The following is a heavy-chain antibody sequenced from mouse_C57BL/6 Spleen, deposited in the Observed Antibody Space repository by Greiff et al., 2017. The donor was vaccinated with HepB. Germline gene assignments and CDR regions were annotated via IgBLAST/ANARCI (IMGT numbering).Heavy chain of an antibody. CDR2: INPNNGGT. D-gene: IGHD4-1*01. V-gene: IGHV1-22*01. CDR3: ASGNWDFDY. J-gene: IGHJ2*01. Sequence: EVQLQQSGPELVKPGASVKMSCKASGYTFTDYNMHWVKQSHGKSLEWIGYINPNNGGTSYNQKFKGKATLTVNKSSSTAYMELRSLTSEESAVYYCASGNWDFDYWGQGTTLTVSS. CDR1: GYTFTDYN.